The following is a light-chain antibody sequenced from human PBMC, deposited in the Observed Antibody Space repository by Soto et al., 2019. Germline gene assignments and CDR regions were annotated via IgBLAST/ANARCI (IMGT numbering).Light chain of an antibody. V-gene: IGLV2-14*01. CDR1: SSDVGGYNY. Sequence: QSVLTQPASVSGSPGQSITISCTGTSSDVGGYNYVSWYQQHPGKAPKLMIYDVTNRPSGVSNRFSGSKSGNTASLTISGLQAEDEADYYCSSYTSSSTPLVFGGVTQLTVL. J-gene: IGLJ3*02. CDR3: SSYTSSSTPLV. CDR2: DVT.